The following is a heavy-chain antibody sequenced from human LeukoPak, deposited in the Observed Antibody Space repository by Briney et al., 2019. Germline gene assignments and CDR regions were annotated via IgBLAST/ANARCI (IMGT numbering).Heavy chain of an antibody. CDR1: GFTFDDYA. CDR3: ARGYYYDSSGYNYDAFDI. D-gene: IGHD3-22*01. CDR2: ISGDGGST. V-gene: IGHV3-43*02. Sequence: PGGSLRLSCAASGFTFDDYAMHWVRQAPGKGLEWVSLISGDGGSTYYADSVKGRFTISRDNSKNSLYLQMNSLRTEDTALYYCARGYYYDSSGYNYDAFDIWRQGTMVTVSS. J-gene: IGHJ3*02.